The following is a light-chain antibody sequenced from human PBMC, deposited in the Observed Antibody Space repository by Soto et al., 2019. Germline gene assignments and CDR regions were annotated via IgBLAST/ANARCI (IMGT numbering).Light chain of an antibody. CDR1: QSVRTN. V-gene: IGKV3-15*01. CDR2: GAS. Sequence: VITQSPSTLSVYPEKRATLSCKASQSVRTNLAWYRQKPGQAPRLLIYGASSRATGIPARFSGSGSGTEFTLTISSLQSEDFGVYYCQQDANWPPWTFAQGSKVDI. CDR3: QQDANWPPWT. J-gene: IGKJ1*01.